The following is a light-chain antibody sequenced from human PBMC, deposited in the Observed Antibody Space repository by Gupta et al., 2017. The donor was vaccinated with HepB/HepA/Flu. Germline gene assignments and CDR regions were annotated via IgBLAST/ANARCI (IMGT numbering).Light chain of an antibody. CDR2: DAS. J-gene: IGKJ3*01. V-gene: IGKV3-20*01. Sequence: EIVLTQSPGTLYLSPGERVTLSCRASQSVSSSYLAWYQQKPGQAPRLLIYDASSRATGIPDRFSGGGSGTDFTLSISRLEPEDVAVYYCQQYSSSVTFGPGTKVEIK. CDR1: QSVSSSY. CDR3: QQYSSSVT.